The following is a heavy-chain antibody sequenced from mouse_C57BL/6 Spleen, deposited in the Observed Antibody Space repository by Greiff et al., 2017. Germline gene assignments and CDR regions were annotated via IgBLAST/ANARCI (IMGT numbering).Heavy chain of an antibody. Sequence: EVQRVESGGGLVQPGGSLSLSCAASGFTFTDYYMSWVRQPPGKALEWLGFIRNKANGYTTEYSASVKGRFTISRDNSQSILYLQMNALRAEDSATYYCARSPDYYGSSPYYFDYWGQGTTLTVAS. CDR2: IRNKANGYTT. D-gene: IGHD1-1*01. J-gene: IGHJ2*01. V-gene: IGHV7-3*01. CDR3: ARSPDYYGSSPYYFDY. CDR1: GFTFTDYY.